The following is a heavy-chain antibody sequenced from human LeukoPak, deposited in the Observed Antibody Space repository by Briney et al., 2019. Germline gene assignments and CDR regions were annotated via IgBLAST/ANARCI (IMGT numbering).Heavy chain of an antibody. V-gene: IGHV3-21*01. D-gene: IGHD2-21*01. CDR2: ISSSSSYI. CDR3: ARGAPGGDQGY. CDR1: GFTFSSYS. Sequence: GGSLRLSCAASGFTFSSYSMNWVRQAPGKGLEWVSSISSSSSYIYYADSVKGRFTITRDNAKNSLYLQMNSLRAEDTAVYYCARGAPGGDQGYWGQGTLVTVSS. J-gene: IGHJ4*02.